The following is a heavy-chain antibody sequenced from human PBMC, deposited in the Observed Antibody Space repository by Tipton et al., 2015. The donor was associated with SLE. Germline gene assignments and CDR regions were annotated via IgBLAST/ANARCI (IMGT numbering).Heavy chain of an antibody. D-gene: IGHD1-26*01. CDR1: GFDFSRHD. CDR3: AREGVGDTLWEYYYGLDV. J-gene: IGHJ6*02. Sequence: GSLRLSCVGSGFDFSRHDMNWVRQASGQGLEWISSISSGSGYIYYADSVKGRFTVSRDNAKNTLFLEMNYLSAEDSAAYYCAREGVGDTLWEYYYGLDVWGQGTTVTVS. V-gene: IGHV3-21*04. CDR2: ISSGSGYI.